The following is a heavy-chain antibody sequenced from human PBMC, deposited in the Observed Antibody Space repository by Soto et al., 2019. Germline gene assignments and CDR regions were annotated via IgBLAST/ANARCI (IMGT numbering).Heavy chain of an antibody. V-gene: IGHV3-23*01. D-gene: IGHD3-16*01. Sequence: GGSLRLSCAASGFTFDTYAMSWVRQAPGKGLEWVSGFSGSGGRTYYADSVKGRFTISRDNSKNTLHLQVNRLRTEDTAVYYCARDCWGLSHFDYWGQGAMVTVSS. J-gene: IGHJ4*02. CDR3: ARDCWGLSHFDY. CDR2: FSGSGGRT. CDR1: GFTFDTYA.